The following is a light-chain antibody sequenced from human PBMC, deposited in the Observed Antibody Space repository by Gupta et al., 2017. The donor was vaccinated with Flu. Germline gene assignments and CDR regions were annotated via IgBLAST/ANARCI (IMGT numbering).Light chain of an antibody. CDR1: SSDVGSDKY. CDR3: MSHTTSSTYV. Sequence: QSALTQPASVSGSPGQSIHISCSGSSSDVGSDKYVSWYQHHPGKDPKLMIYEATNRPSGVSDRFSGSKSGSTASLTISGLQSEDEADYYCMSHTTSSTYVFGSGTKVTVL. V-gene: IGLV2-14*01. J-gene: IGLJ1*01. CDR2: EAT.